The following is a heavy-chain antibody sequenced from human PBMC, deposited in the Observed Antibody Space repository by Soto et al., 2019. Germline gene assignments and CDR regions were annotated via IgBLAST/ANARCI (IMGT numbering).Heavy chain of an antibody. CDR1: GFTLGSYW. J-gene: IGHJ4*02. Sequence: GSLRLSCEASGFTLGSYWMSWVRQAPGKGLEWLATIKTDDSEKKYVDSVKGRFTMSRDNAKNSLYLQMNSLRAEDTAVYYCARIKSLLVDYWGQGTLVTVS. CDR2: IKTDDSEK. V-gene: IGHV3-7*03. CDR3: ARIKSLLVDY.